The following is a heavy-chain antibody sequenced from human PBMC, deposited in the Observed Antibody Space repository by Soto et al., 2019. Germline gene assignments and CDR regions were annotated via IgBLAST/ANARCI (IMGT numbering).Heavy chain of an antibody. CDR3: AKTEGP. J-gene: IGHJ4*02. V-gene: IGHV4-30-2*01. CDR2: VYLNGNT. Sequence: QLQLQESGSGLVKPSQTLSLTCAVSGGSISSGGYSWSWIRQPPGKALEWIGYVYLNGNTYYNPSLKSRVTISVDGSKNQLTLKLNSVTAADTAVYYCAKTEGPWGQGTLVTVSS. CDR1: GGSISSGGYS.